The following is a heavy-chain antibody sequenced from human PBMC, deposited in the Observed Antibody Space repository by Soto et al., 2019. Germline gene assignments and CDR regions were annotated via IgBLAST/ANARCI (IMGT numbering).Heavy chain of an antibody. CDR3: ARDGSGSYDAFDI. J-gene: IGHJ3*02. D-gene: IGHD3-10*01. CDR2: IWYDGSNK. CDR1: GFTFSSYG. V-gene: IGHV3-33*01. Sequence: GGSLRLSCAASGFTFSSYGMHWVRQAPGKGLEWVAVIWYDGSNKYYADSVKGRFTISRDNSKNTLYLQMNSLRAEDTAVYYCARDGSGSYDAFDIWGQGTMVTVSS.